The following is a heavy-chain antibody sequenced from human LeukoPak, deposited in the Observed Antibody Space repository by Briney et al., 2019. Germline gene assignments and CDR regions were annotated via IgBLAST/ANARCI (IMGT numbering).Heavy chain of an antibody. J-gene: IGHJ4*02. CDR1: GGSISSYY. V-gene: IGHV4-59*01. CDR2: IYYSGST. CDR3: AGAQGGVPDY. D-gene: IGHD1-26*01. Sequence: SETLSLTCTVSGGSISSYYWSWIRQPPGKGLEWIGYIYYSGSTNYNSSLKSRVTISVDTPKNQFSLKLNSVTAADTALYYCAGAQGGVPDYWGQGTLVTVSS.